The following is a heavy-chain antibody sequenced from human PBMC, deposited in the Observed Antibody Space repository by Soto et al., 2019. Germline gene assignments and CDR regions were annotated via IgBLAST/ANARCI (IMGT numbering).Heavy chain of an antibody. Sequence: SVKVSCKASGGTFSSYAISWVRQAPGQGLEWMGGIIPIFGTANYAQKFQGRVTITADESTSTAYMELSSLRSEDTAVYYCASGGALKPWLPPAYGMDVWGQGTTVTVSS. J-gene: IGHJ6*02. CDR2: IIPIFGTA. CDR1: GGTFSSYA. CDR3: ASGGALKPWLPPAYGMDV. D-gene: IGHD5-12*01. V-gene: IGHV1-69*13.